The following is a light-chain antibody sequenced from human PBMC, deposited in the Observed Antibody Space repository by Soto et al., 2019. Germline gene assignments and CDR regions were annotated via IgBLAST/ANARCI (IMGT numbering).Light chain of an antibody. J-gene: IGKJ5*01. CDR2: GAS. CDR3: QQYGSSPIT. V-gene: IGKV3-20*01. Sequence: EIVLTQSPGTLSLSPGERVTLSCRASQSVTRSFLAWYQQKPGQAPRLLIYGASSRATGIPDRFSGSGSGTDFTLTISRLEPEDFAAYFCQQYGSSPITFGQGTRLEIK. CDR1: QSVTRSF.